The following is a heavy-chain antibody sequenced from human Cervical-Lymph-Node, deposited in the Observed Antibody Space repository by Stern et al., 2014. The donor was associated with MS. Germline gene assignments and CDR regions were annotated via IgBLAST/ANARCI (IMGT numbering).Heavy chain of an antibody. CDR3: ARPPPRRKWDDPNYGMDV. CDR2: IYPDDSDI. D-gene: IGHD1-1*01. J-gene: IGHJ6*02. Sequence: EVQLVQSGAEVKKPGESLKISCKGSGYTFTNNWIAWVRQMPGKGLEWMGIIYPDDSDIRYSPSWQARVTSPAERSSSTASLKWSSLRAADSAVYYWARPPPRRKWDDPNYGMDVWGQGTTVTVSS. V-gene: IGHV5-51*03. CDR1: GYTFTNNW.